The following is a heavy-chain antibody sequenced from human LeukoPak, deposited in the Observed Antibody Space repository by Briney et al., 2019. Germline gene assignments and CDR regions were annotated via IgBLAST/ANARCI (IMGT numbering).Heavy chain of an antibody. Sequence: PGGSLRLSCAASGFTFSSYSMNWVRQAPGKGLEWVSSISSSSSYIYYADSVKGRFTISRDNAKNSLYLQMNSLRAEDTAVYYCARSLQLVRTGWDYWGQGTLVTVSS. CDR3: ARSLQLVRTGWDY. CDR1: GFTFSSYS. CDR2: ISSSSSYI. J-gene: IGHJ4*02. D-gene: IGHD6-6*01. V-gene: IGHV3-21*01.